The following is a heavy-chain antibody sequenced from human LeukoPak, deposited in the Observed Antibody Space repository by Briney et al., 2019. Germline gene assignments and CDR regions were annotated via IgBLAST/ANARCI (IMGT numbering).Heavy chain of an antibody. V-gene: IGHV3-7*01. CDR1: GFSFSSYW. CDR2: IKQDGSEK. D-gene: IGHD3-22*01. J-gene: IGHJ3*02. Sequence: PGGSLRLSCEASGFSFSSYWMSWARQAPGKGLEWVANIKQDGSEKYYVDSVKGRFTISRDNAKNSLYLQMNSLRAEDTAVYYCARDEYYYDSSGSYYSDAFDIWGQGTMVTVSS. CDR3: ARDEYYYDSSGSYYSDAFDI.